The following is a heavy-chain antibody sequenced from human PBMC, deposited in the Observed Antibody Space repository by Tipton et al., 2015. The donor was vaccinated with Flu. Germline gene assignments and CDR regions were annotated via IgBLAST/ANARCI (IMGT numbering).Heavy chain of an antibody. J-gene: IGHJ4*02. CDR3: ARDFSHYYDSIGNDY. V-gene: IGHV4-4*07. CDR2: IYTSGST. D-gene: IGHD3-22*01. CDR1: GGSISSYY. Sequence: TLSLTCTVSGGSISSYYWSWIRQPAGKGLEWIGRIYTSGSTNYNPSLKSRVTMSVDTSKNQFSPKLSSVTAADTAVYYCARDFSHYYDSIGNDYWGQGTLVTVSS.